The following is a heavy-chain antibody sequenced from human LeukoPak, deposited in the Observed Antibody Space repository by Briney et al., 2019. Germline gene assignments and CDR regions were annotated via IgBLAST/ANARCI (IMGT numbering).Heavy chain of an antibody. J-gene: IGHJ6*04. CDR1: GGTFSSYA. CDR3: ARDRQDIVVVPAANYYYYGMDV. D-gene: IGHD2-2*01. V-gene: IGHV1-69*01. Sequence: GSSVKVSCKASGGTFSSYAISWVRQAPGQGLEWMGGIIPIFGTANYAQKFQGRVTITADESTSTAYMELSSPRSEDTAVYYCARDRQDIVVVPAANYYYYGMDVWGKGTTVTVSS. CDR2: IIPIFGTA.